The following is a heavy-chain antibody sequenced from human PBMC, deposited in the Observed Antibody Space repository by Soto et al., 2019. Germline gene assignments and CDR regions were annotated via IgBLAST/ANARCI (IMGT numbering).Heavy chain of an antibody. J-gene: IGHJ6*02. D-gene: IGHD2-2*01. CDR3: ARGQTPSSGMDV. V-gene: IGHV4-30-2*01. CDR1: GGSISSGGYS. CDR2: IYHSGST. Sequence: SETLSLTCAVSGGSISSGGYSWSWIRQPPGKGLEWIGYIYHSGSTYYNPSLKSRVTISVDRSKNQFSLKLSSVTAADTAVYYCARGQTPSSGMDVWGQGTTVTVSS.